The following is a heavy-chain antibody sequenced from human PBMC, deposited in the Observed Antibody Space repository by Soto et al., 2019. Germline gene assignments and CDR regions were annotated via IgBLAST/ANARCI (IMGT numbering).Heavy chain of an antibody. CDR2: IKHDGSEK. D-gene: IGHD6-6*01. CDR3: ARGVH. J-gene: IGHJ4*02. Sequence: EVQLVESGGGLVQPGGSPRLSCAASGFTFSSDWMSWVRQAPGRGLEWVANIKHDGSEKYYVDSVMDRFTISRDNAKNSLSLQMNSLRAKDTAVYYCARGVHWGQGTLVTVSS. CDR1: GFTFSSDW. V-gene: IGHV3-7*01.